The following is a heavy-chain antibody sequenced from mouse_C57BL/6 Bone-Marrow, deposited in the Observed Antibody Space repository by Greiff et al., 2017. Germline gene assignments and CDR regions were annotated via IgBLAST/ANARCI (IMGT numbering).Heavy chain of an antibody. CDR3: ARGWDYYAMDY. V-gene: IGHV5-4*03. Sequence: EVKVEESGGGLVKPGGSLKLSCAASGFTFSSYAMSWVRQTPEKRLEWVATISDGGSYTYYPDNVKGRFTISRDNAKNNLYLQMSHRKSEDTAMYYCARGWDYYAMDYWGQGTSVTVSS. J-gene: IGHJ4*01. CDR1: GFTFSSYA. D-gene: IGHD4-1*01. CDR2: ISDGGSYT.